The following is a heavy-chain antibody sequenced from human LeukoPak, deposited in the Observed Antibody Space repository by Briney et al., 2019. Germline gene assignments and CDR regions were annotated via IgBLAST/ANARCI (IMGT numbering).Heavy chain of an antibody. V-gene: IGHV4-59*02. Sequence: ASETLSLTCTVSGGSVSSYYWSWIRQPPGKGLEWIGYIYYSGSGSTNYNPSLKSRVTISVDTSKNQFSLKLSSVTAADTAVYYCARDSSPWGTGEFDPWGQGNLVTVPS. J-gene: IGHJ5*02. CDR3: ARDSSPWGTGEFDP. D-gene: IGHD3-16*01. CDR2: IYYSGSGST. CDR1: GGSVSSYY.